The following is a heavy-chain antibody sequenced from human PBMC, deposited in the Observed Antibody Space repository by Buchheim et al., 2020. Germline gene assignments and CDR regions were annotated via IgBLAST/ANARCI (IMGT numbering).Heavy chain of an antibody. J-gene: IGHJ6*02. CDR1: GFTFSSYS. CDR3: ARDRYYYGSGSYYYYYYYYGMDV. V-gene: IGHV3-21*01. CDR2: ISSSSSYI. D-gene: IGHD3-10*01. Sequence: EVQLVESGGGLVKPGGSLRLSCAASGFTFSSYSMNWVRQAPGKGLEWVSSISSSSSYIYYADSVKGRFTISRENAKNSVYLQMNSLRAEDTAVYYCARDRYYYGSGSYYYYYYYYGMDVWGQGTT.